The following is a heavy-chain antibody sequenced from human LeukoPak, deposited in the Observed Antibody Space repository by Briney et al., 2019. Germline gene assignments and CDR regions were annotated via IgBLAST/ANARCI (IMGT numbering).Heavy chain of an antibody. D-gene: IGHD4-17*01. CDR2: IYSGGST. CDR1: GFTVSSKY. V-gene: IGHV3-66*01. J-gene: IGHJ4*02. CDR3: ASCPEHYGVFRRNYFDY. Sequence: GGSLRLSCAASGFTVSSKYMSWVRQAPGKGLEWVSVIYSGGSTYYADSVKGRFTISRDNSKNTLYLQMNSLRAEDTAVYCCASCPEHYGVFRRNYFDYWGQGTLVTVSS.